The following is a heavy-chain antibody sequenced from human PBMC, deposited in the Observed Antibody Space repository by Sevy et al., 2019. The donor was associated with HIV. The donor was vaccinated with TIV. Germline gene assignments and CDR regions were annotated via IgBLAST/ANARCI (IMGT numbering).Heavy chain of an antibody. V-gene: IGHV1-8*01. J-gene: IGHJ6*02. CDR2: MNPNSGNT. CDR3: AKGYYGFWSGYYYGMDV. CDR1: GYTFTSYD. D-gene: IGHD3-3*01. Sequence: ASVKVSCKASGYTFTSYDINWVRQATGQGLEWMGWMNPNSGNTGYAQKFQDRVIMTRNTSITTAYMELSSLKSEDTAVYYCAKGYYGFWSGYYYGMDVWGQGTTVTVSS.